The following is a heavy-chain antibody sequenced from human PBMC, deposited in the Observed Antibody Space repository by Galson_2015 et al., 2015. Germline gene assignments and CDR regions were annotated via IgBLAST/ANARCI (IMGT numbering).Heavy chain of an antibody. Sequence: SVKVSCKASGGSFSIYAINWVRQAPGQGLEWMGGIIPIFGTANYAQKFEGRVTITADESTSTAYMELSSLRSEDTAVYYCARSSSSSWSPLDYWGQGTLVTVSS. J-gene: IGHJ4*02. CDR2: IIPIFGTA. D-gene: IGHD6-13*01. CDR1: GGSFSIYA. V-gene: IGHV1-69*13. CDR3: ARSSSSSWSPLDY.